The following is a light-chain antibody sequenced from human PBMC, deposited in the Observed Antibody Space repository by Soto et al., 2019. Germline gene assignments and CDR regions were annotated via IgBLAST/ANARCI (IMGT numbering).Light chain of an antibody. Sequence: EIVLTQSPGTLSLSPGERATLSCRASRSVSSSYLAWYQQKPGLAPRLLIYGASSRATGIPDRFSGSGSGTDFTLTISRLEPEDFAVYYCQQYGSSPPITFGQGTRLEIK. CDR3: QQYGSSPPIT. J-gene: IGKJ5*01. CDR1: RSVSSSY. CDR2: GAS. V-gene: IGKV3-20*01.